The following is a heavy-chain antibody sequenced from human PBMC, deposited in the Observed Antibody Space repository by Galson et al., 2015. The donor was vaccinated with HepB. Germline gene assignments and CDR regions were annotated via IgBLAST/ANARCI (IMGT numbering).Heavy chain of an antibody. V-gene: IGHV3-9*01. J-gene: IGHJ2*01. CDR3: AKDMNSGNGDSYWYFDL. D-gene: IGHD4-23*01. CDR1: GFTFDDYA. CDR2: ISWNSGSI. Sequence: SLRLSCAASGFTFDDYAMHWVRQAPGKGLEWVSGISWNSGSIGYADSVKGRFTISRDNAKNSLYLQMNSLRAEDTALYYCAKDMNSGNGDSYWYFDLWGRGTLVTVSS.